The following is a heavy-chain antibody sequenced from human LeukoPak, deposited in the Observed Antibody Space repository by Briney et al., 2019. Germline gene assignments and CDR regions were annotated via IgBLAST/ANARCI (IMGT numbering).Heavy chain of an antibody. CDR3: ARDSSGYDYYDY. V-gene: IGHV3-21*06. J-gene: IGHJ4*02. CDR2: ITRSSSYT. D-gene: IGHD5-12*01. CDR1: GFSFSSCS. Sequence: GGSLRLSCAASGFSFSSCSMTWVRQAPGRGLEWVSSITRSSSYTYYADSVKGRFTISRDNANNSLYLQMNSLRAEDTAVYCCARDSSGYDYYDYWGQGTLVTVSS.